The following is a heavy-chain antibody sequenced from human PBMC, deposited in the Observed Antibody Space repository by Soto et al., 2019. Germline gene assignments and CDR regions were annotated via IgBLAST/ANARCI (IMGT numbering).Heavy chain of an antibody. V-gene: IGHV3-30*18. J-gene: IGHJ4*02. CDR2: ISDDGDKR. CDR3: AKARVRIVGANSFDY. CDR1: GVTFSNYG. D-gene: IGHD1-26*01. Sequence: AXGSLRLSCVGAGVTFSNYGMHWVRQPPGKGLEWVALISDDGDKRYYADSVRGRLIISRDNSKDTLYLQMNSLGPDDTAVYFCAKARVRIVGANSFDYWGQGTPVTVSS.